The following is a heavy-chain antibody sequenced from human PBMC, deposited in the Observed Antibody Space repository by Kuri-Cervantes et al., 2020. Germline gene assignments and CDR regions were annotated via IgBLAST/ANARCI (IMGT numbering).Heavy chain of an antibody. V-gene: IGHV1-2*04. CDR1: GYTFTGYY. D-gene: IGHD5-24*01. CDR2: INPNSGGT. CDR3: AADSNYKNYYYYYYMDV. Sequence: ASVKVSCKASGYTFTGYYMHWVRQAPGQGLEWMGWINPNSGGTNYAQKFQGWVTMTRDTSISTAYMELSSLRSEDTAVYYCAADSNYKNYYYYYYMDVWGKGTTVTVSS. J-gene: IGHJ6*03.